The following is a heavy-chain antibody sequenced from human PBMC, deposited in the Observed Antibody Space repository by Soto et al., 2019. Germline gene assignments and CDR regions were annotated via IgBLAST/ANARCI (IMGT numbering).Heavy chain of an antibody. D-gene: IGHD3-16*01. V-gene: IGHV4-34*01. CDR3: ARMSGLQLFGENYYYYYMDV. Sequence: SETLSLTCAVYGGSFSGYYWSWIRQPPGKGLEWIGEINHSGSTNYNPSLKSRVTISVDTSKNQFSLKLSSVTAADTAVYYCARMSGLQLFGENYYYYYMDVWGKGTTVTVSS. CDR1: GGSFSGYY. J-gene: IGHJ6*03. CDR2: INHSGST.